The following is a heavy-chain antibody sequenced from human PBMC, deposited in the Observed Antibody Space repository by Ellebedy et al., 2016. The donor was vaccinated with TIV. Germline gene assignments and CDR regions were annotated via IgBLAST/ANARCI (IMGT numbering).Heavy chain of an antibody. D-gene: IGHD6-6*01. CDR3: ASGSYAPRFDP. CDR1: GESSSYYY. CDR2: INHSGRN. V-gene: IGHV4-34*01. Sequence: SETLSLXXAVYGESSSYYYWSWIRQLPGKGLEWVGEINHSGRNNYNPSLKDRVNISVEKSKNQLSLKLTSVTAADTAVYYCASGSYAPRFDPWGQGTPVTVSP. J-gene: IGHJ5*02.